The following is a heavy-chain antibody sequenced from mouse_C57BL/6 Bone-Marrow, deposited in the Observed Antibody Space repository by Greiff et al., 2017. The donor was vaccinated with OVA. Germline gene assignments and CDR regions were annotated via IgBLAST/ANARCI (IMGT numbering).Heavy chain of an antibody. Sequence: QVQLKQSGAELARPGASVKLSCKASGYTFTSYGISWVKQRTGQGLEWIGEIYPRSGNTYYNEKFKGKATLTADKSSSTAYMELRSLTSEDSAVYFCALPWYFEVWGTGTTVTVSS. V-gene: IGHV1-81*01. D-gene: IGHD2-1*01. J-gene: IGHJ1*03. CDR1: GYTFTSYG. CDR2: IYPRSGNT. CDR3: ALPWYFEV.